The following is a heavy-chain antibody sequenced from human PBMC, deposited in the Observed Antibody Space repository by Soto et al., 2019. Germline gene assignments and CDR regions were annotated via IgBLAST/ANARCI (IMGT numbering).Heavy chain of an antibody. J-gene: IGHJ4*02. D-gene: IGHD3-10*01. CDR2: IYWDDDK. CDR1: GFSLSTSGVG. CDR3: AYSQVYSRTMVCGADFEY. V-gene: IGHV2-5*02. Sequence: QITLKESGLTLVKPTQTLTLTCTFSGFSLSTSGVGVGWIRQPPGKALEWLALIYWDDDKQYSPSLKSRLTITKDTSKNQVVLTVTNMDPVDTATYYCAYSQVYSRTMVCGADFEYWGQGTLVTVSS.